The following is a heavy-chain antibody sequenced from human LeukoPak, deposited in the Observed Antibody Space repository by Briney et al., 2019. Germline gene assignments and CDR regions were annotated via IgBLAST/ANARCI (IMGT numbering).Heavy chain of an antibody. CDR3: ARAPTVTDAFDI. J-gene: IGHJ3*02. Sequence: SETLSLTCTVSGYSLSSGYYWGWIRQPPGKGLEWIGSIYHSGSTYYNPSLKSRVTISVDTSKNQFSLKLSSVTAADTAVYYCARAPTVTDAFDIWGQGTMVTVSS. V-gene: IGHV4-38-2*02. CDR2: IYHSGST. D-gene: IGHD4-17*01. CDR1: GYSLSSGYY.